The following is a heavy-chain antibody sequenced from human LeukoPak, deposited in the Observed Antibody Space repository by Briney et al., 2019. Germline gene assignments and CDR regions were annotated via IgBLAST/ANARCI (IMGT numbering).Heavy chain of an antibody. Sequence: TGGSLRLSCAASGFTFHDYAMHWVRQAPGKGLEWVSGISWNSGIIGYADSVKGRFTISRDNSKNSLYLQMNSLRAEDTALYYCAKDHRVVVPAAPGHWGQGTLVTVSS. CDR1: GFTFHDYA. V-gene: IGHV3-9*01. CDR3: AKDHRVVVPAAPGH. D-gene: IGHD2-2*01. J-gene: IGHJ4*02. CDR2: ISWNSGII.